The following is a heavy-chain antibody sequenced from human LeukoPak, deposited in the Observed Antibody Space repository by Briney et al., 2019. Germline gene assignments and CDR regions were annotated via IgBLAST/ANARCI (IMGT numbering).Heavy chain of an antibody. J-gene: IGHJ4*02. CDR2: ISAYNGNT. CDR1: GYTFTNYG. D-gene: IGHD3-10*01. V-gene: IGHV1-18*01. CDR3: VIVGGSGSYIDY. Sequence: ASVKVSCKASGYTFTNYGINWVRQAPGQGLEWMGWISAYNGNTNYAQKLQGRVTMTIDTSTSTAYMELRSLRSDDTAVYYCVIVGGSGSYIDYWGQGTLVTVSS.